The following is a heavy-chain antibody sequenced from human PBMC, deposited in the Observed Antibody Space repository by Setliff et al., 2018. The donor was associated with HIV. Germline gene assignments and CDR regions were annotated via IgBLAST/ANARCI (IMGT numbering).Heavy chain of an antibody. CDR3: ARGGLGFLDWCLPDS. V-gene: IGHV1-18*04. CDR1: GYDFSSYS. J-gene: IGHJ4*02. CDR2: ISGLTGEV. Sequence: GASVKVSCKASGYDFSSYSMMWVRQTPGQGLERLGWISGLTGEVRLAKEFQGRVTLTTSAYTAYMELKSLRSEDRGVYYCARGGLGFLDWCLPDSWGQGTLVTVSS. D-gene: IGHD2-21*02.